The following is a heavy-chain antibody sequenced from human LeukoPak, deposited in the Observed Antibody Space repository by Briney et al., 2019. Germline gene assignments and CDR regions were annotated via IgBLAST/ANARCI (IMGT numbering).Heavy chain of an antibody. CDR1: GGSFSGYY. Sequence: PSETLSLTCAVYGGSFSGYYWSWIRQPPGKGLEWIGEINHSGSTNYNPSLKSRVTISLDTSKNQFSLKLSSVTAADTAVYYCASHYGSGSFYSPFDYWGQGTLVTVSS. V-gene: IGHV4-34*01. CDR2: INHSGST. J-gene: IGHJ4*02. CDR3: ASHYGSGSFYSPFDY. D-gene: IGHD3-10*01.